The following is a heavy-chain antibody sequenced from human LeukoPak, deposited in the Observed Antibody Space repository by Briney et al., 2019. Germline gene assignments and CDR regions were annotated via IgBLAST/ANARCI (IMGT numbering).Heavy chain of an antibody. J-gene: IGHJ6*03. CDR2: IYYSGST. Sequence: SETLSLTCTVSGGSISSYYWSWIRQPPGKGLEGIGYIYYSGSTNYNPSLKSRVTISVDASKNQFSLKLSSVTAADTAVYYCARARRLYYYYYMDVWGKGTTVTVSS. CDR1: GGSISSYY. V-gene: IGHV4-59*01. D-gene: IGHD3-22*01. CDR3: ARARRLYYYYYMDV.